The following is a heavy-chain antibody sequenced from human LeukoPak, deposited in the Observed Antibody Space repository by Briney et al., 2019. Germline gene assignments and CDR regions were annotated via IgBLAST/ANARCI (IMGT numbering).Heavy chain of an antibody. Sequence: SETLSLACTVSGYSISSGYYWGWIRQPPGKGLEWIGSIFHSGSTYYNPSLKSRVTISVDTSKNQFSLKLSSVTAADTAVYYCATPHGYSYGLDYWGQGTLVTVSS. J-gene: IGHJ4*02. D-gene: IGHD5-18*01. CDR3: ATPHGYSYGLDY. V-gene: IGHV4-38-2*02. CDR2: IFHSGST. CDR1: GYSISSGYY.